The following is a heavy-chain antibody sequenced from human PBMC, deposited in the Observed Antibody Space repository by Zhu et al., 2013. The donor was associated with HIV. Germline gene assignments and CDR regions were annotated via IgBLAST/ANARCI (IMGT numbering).Heavy chain of an antibody. V-gene: IGHV1-2*02. D-gene: IGHD5-12*01. CDR1: GYTFTSYD. Sequence: QVQLVQSGAEVKKPGASVKVSCKTSGYTFTSYDIHWVRQAAGHGLEWMGWINPNSGNLDYAQKFQGRVTMTRDTSTSTAYMELSRLRSDDTAVYYCARDKRGRWLQPYYFDYWGQGALVTVSS. J-gene: IGHJ4*02. CDR2: INPNSGNL. CDR3: ARDKRGRWLQPYYFDY.